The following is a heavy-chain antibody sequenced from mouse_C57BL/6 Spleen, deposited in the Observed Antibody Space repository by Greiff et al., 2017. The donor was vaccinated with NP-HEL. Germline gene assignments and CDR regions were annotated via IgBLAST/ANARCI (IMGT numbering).Heavy chain of an antibody. Sequence: EVKVVESEGGLVQPGSSMKLSCTASGFTFSDYYMAWVRQVPEKGLEWVANINYDGSSTYYLDSLKSRFIISRDNAKNILYLQMSSLKSEDTATYYCARFGGSRYFDYWGQGTTLTVSS. CDR1: GFTFSDYY. V-gene: IGHV5-16*01. CDR3: ARFGGSRYFDY. D-gene: IGHD1-1*02. J-gene: IGHJ2*01. CDR2: INYDGSST.